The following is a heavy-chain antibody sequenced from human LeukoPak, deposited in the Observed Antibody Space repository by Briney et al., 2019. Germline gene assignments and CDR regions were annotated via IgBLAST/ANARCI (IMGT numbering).Heavy chain of an antibody. CDR1: GYSFVSYW. CDR3: VRRAGRRDGYNYADY. Sequence: NHGESLKISCQASGYSFVSYWIGWVRQVPEKGLEWMGVVYPGDSDFRYLPSFQGQVTISAGRSISAAYLQWNSLKASDSGIYYCVRRAGRRDGYNYADYWGQGTLVTVSS. D-gene: IGHD5-24*01. V-gene: IGHV5-51*01. CDR2: VYPGDSDF. J-gene: IGHJ4*02.